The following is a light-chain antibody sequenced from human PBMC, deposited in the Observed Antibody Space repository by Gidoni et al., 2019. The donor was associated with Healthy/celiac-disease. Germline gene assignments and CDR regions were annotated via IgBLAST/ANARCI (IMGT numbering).Light chain of an antibody. CDR3: QAWDSTTVV. CDR1: ELGGKY. V-gene: IGLV3-1*01. J-gene: IGLJ2*01. CDR2: QDT. Sequence: SYELTKPPSVSVSPGQTASITCSGDELGGKYACWYQQKPGQSPVLVLYQDTKRPSGIPERFSGSNSGNTATLTISGTQAMDEADYYCQAWDSTTVVFGGGTKLTVL.